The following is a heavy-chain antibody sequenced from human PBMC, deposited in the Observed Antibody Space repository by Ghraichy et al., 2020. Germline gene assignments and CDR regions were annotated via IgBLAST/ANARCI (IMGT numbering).Heavy chain of an antibody. D-gene: IGHD6-19*01. V-gene: IGHV3-21*01. CDR3: ARDSSGWLFDY. J-gene: IGHJ4*02. CDR1: GFTFSSYR. CDR2: ISSSSNYI. Sequence: GASLRLSCAASGFTFSSYRMNWVRQAPGKGLEWVSSISSSSNYIYYADSMKGRFTISRDNAKNSLYLQMDSLRAEDTAVYYCARDSSGWLFDYWGQGILVTVSS.